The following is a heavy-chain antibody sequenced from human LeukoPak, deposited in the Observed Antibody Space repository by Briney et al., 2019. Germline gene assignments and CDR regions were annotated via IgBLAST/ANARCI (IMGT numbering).Heavy chain of an antibody. CDR1: GGSISSSSYF. V-gene: IGHV4-39*07. D-gene: IGHD3-22*01. CDR2: INHSGRT. Sequence: SETLSLTCTVSGGSISSSSYFWGWIRQPPGKGLEWIGEINHSGRTKCTPSLESRVTISGDTSKKQFSLKLSYVTAADTAVYYCARGPPYDYDSSGYYRFDYWGQGILVTVSA. J-gene: IGHJ4*02. CDR3: ARGPPYDYDSSGYYRFDY.